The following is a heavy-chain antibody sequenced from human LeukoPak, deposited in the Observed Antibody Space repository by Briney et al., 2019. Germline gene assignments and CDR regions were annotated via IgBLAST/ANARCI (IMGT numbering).Heavy chain of an antibody. Sequence: GGSLRLSCAASGFTFSSYAMSWVRQAPGKGLEWVSAISGSSGSTYYADSVKGRFTISRDNSKNTLYLQMNSLRAEDTAVYYCAKGPLDSHSSGWYVYWGQGTLVTVSS. V-gene: IGHV3-23*01. CDR2: ISGSSGST. CDR3: AKGPLDSHSSGWYVY. D-gene: IGHD6-19*01. J-gene: IGHJ4*02. CDR1: GFTFSSYA.